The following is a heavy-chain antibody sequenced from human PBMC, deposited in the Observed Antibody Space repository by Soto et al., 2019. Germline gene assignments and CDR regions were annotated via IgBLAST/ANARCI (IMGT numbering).Heavy chain of an antibody. D-gene: IGHD1-26*01. Sequence: GGSLRLSCAASGFTFSSYAMHWVRQAPGKGLEWVAVISYDGSNKYYADSVKGRSTISRDNSKNTLYLQMNSLRAEDTAVYYCASGGWELLQDFDYWGQGTLVTVSS. CDR3: ASGGWELLQDFDY. V-gene: IGHV3-30-3*01. CDR2: ISYDGSNK. J-gene: IGHJ4*02. CDR1: GFTFSSYA.